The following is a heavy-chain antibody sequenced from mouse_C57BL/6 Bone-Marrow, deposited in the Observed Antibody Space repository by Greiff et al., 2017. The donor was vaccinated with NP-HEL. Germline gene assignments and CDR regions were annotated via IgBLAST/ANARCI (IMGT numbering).Heavy chain of an antibody. CDR1: GYTFTSYW. Sequence: VQLQQPGAELVKPGASVKLSCKASGYTFTSYWMHWVKQRPGQGLEWIGMIHPNSGSTNYNEKFKSKSTLTVDKSSSTAYMQLSSLTSADSAVYSCARCPLYYVDYWGQGTTLTVSS. V-gene: IGHV1-64*01. D-gene: IGHD2-1*01. J-gene: IGHJ2*01. CDR2: IHPNSGST. CDR3: ARCPLYYVDY.